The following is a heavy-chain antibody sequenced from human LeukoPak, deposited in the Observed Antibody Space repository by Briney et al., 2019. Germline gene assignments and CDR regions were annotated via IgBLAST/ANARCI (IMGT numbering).Heavy chain of an antibody. CDR2: ITATGSDT. CDR1: EFTFSSYA. V-gene: IGHV3-23*01. J-gene: IGHJ4*02. Sequence: GGTLRLSCAASEFTFSSYAMTWVRQGPGKGLEWISAITATGSDTFYADSVKGRFTISRDNSKNTLYLQMNSLRAEDTAVYYCAKDPILAYYYDSSGYLYPDYWGQGTLVTVSS. CDR3: AKDPILAYYYDSSGYLYPDY. D-gene: IGHD3-22*01.